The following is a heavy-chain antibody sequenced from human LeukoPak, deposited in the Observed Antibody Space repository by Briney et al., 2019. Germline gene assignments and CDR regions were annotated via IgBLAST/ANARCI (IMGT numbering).Heavy chain of an antibody. CDR1: GGTFSSYA. J-gene: IGHJ6*03. D-gene: IGHD5-12*01. Sequence: GASVKVSCKASGGTFSSYAISWVRQAPGQGLEWMGGIIPIFGTANYAQKFQGRVTITTDESTSTAYMELSSLRSEDTAVYYCARDRAPLGGYDPTNYYMDVWGKGTTVTVSS. CDR2: IIPIFGTA. V-gene: IGHV1-69*05. CDR3: ARDRAPLGGYDPTNYYMDV.